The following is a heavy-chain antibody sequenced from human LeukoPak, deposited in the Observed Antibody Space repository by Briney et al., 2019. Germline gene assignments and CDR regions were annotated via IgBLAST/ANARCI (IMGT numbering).Heavy chain of an antibody. V-gene: IGHV3-48*02. D-gene: IGHD3-10*01. CDR3: AIDGSGIFDY. CDR1: GFTFSSYS. CDR2: ISSSSNTI. J-gene: IGHJ4*02. Sequence: GGSLRLSCAASGFTFSSYSMNWVRQAPGKGLEWVSYISSSSNTIYYTDSAKGRFTISRDNAKNSLYLQMNSLRDEDTAVYYCAIDGSGIFDYWGQGTLVTVSS.